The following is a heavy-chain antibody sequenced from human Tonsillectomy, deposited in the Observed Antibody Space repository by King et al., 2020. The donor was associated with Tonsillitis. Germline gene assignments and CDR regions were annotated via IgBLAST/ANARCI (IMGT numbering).Heavy chain of an antibody. CDR1: GFTVSSNY. CDR2: IYSGGST. CDR3: AREHCSSTSCYLFDP. V-gene: IGHV3-53*01. D-gene: IGHD2-2*01. J-gene: IGHJ5*02. Sequence: VQLVESGGGLIQPGGSLRLSCAASGFTVSSNYMSWVRQAPGEGLEWVSVIYSGGSTCYADSVKGRFTISRDNSKNTLYLQMNSLRAEDTAVYYCAREHCSSTSCYLFDPWGQGTLVTVSS.